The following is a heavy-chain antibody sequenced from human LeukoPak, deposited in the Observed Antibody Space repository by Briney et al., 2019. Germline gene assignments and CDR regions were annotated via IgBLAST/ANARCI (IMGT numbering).Heavy chain of an antibody. CDR1: GFTFSSYW. CDR3: ITPLPYSAQ. J-gene: IGHJ4*02. D-gene: IGHD2-21*01. V-gene: IGHV3-15*01. CDR2: IKPKTDGETT. Sequence: GGSPRLSCAASGFTFSSYWMSWVRQAPGKGLEWVGRIKPKTDGETTEYAAPVKDRFSISRDDSKSMMYLQMNSLKTEDTAVYYCITPLPYSAQGGQGTLVTVSS.